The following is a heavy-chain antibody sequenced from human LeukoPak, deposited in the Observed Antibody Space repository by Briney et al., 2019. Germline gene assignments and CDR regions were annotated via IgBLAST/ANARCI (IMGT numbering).Heavy chain of an antibody. CDR2: ISYDGRNK. J-gene: IGHJ4*02. CDR1: GFTLSSYA. V-gene: IGHV3-30*04. Sequence: PGGSLRLSCAASGFTLSSYAMHWVRQAPGKGLEWVAVISYDGRNKYYADSVKGRFTISRDNAKNSLYLQMNSLRAEDTAVYYCARDRDPDYWGQGTLVTVSS. CDR3: ARDRDPDY.